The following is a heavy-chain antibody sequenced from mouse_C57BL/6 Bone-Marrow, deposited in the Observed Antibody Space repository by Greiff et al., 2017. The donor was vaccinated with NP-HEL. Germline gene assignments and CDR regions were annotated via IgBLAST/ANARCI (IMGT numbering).Heavy chain of an antibody. J-gene: IGHJ1*03. Sequence: EVQLQESGPELVRPGASVTLSCTASGFSITDDYMHWVKQRPGQGLEWIGWIYPENGDTKYGSKFQGKATITAEPSSNKAYLQLSSLTPEDTAVYYCRVYSDVWGRGTAATVTA. V-gene: IGHV14-4*01. CDR3: RVYSDV. CDR2: IYPENGDT. CDR1: GFSITDDY.